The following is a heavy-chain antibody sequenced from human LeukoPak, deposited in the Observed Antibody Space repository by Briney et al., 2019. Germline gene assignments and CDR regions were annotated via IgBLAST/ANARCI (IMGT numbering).Heavy chain of an antibody. Sequence: PSETLSLTCTVSGGSISSSSYYWGWIRQPPGKGLEWIGSIYYSGSTYYNPSLKSRVTISVDTSKNQFSLKLSSVTAADTAVYYCAGDSSRGSGSKTIYYYYYMDVWGKGTTVTVSS. D-gene: IGHD3-10*01. CDR3: AGDSSRGSGSKTIYYYYYMDV. CDR1: GGSISSSSYY. V-gene: IGHV4-39*07. J-gene: IGHJ6*03. CDR2: IYYSGST.